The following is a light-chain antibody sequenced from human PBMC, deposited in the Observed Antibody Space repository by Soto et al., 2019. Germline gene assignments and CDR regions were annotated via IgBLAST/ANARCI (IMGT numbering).Light chain of an antibody. CDR2: DVT. J-gene: IGLJ1*01. V-gene: IGLV2-14*03. CDR3: SSYTTSSTHV. Sequence: QSALTQPASVSGSPGQSITISCTGTSSDVGYYNYVSWFQQHPGKAPRLVISDVTNRPSGVSNRFSGSKSVNTASLTISGLQAEDEAHYYCSSYTTSSTHVFGTGTKVTV. CDR1: SSDVGYYNY.